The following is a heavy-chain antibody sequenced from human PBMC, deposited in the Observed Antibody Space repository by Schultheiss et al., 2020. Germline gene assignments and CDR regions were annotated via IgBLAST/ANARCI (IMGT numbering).Heavy chain of an antibody. J-gene: IGHJ6*03. CDR2: IYYSGST. CDR3: ARGVVVPAAMRGYYYYMDV. Sequence: SETLSLTCTVSGGSISSYYWSWIRQPPGKGLEWIGDIYYSGSTNYNPSLKSRVTISVDTSKNQFSLKLSSVTAADTAVYYCARGVVVPAAMRGYYYYMDVWGKGTTVTVSS. V-gene: IGHV4-59*12. CDR1: GGSISSYY. D-gene: IGHD2-2*01.